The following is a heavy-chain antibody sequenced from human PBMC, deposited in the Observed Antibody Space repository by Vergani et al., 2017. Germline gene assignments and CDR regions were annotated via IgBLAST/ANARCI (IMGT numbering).Heavy chain of an antibody. Sequence: QVQLVQSGAEVKKPGSSVKVSCKASGGTFSSYAISWVRQAPGQGLEWMGGIIPIFGTVNYAQKFQGRVTITADKSTSTAYMELSSLRSQDTAVYYCARDPRGYGGDPEDYYYGMDVWGQGTTVTVSS. CDR1: GGTFSSYA. D-gene: IGHD2-21*02. CDR2: IIPIFGTV. V-gene: IGHV1-69*14. CDR3: ARDPRGYGGDPEDYYYGMDV. J-gene: IGHJ6*02.